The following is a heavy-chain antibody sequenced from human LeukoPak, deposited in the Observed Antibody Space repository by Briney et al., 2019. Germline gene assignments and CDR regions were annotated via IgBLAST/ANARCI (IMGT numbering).Heavy chain of an antibody. D-gene: IGHD5-18*01. V-gene: IGHV3-74*01. Sequence: PGGSLRLSCAASGFTFSNAWMSWVRQAPGKGLEWVGRISRDGRSTAYADSVKGRFTISRDNAKNTLYLQMNSLRAEDTAVYYCTSDTVDTALGIDYWGQGTLVTVSS. CDR3: TSDTVDTALGIDY. J-gene: IGHJ4*02. CDR1: GFTFSNAW. CDR2: ISRDGRST.